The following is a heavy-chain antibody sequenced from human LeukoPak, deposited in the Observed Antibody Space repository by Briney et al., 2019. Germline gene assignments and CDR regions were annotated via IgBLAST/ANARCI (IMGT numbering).Heavy chain of an antibody. CDR1: GYIFTNYG. D-gene: IGHD1-26*01. CDR3: AREDRASSGSYYSTTTWFDP. Sequence: ASVKVSCKASGYIFTNYGISWVRQAPGQGLEWMGWISGYNGHTEYVEKFQGRVTMTTDTSTSTAYMELRSLRSDDTAVYYCAREDRASSGSYYSTTTWFDPWGQGTLVTVSS. V-gene: IGHV1-18*01. J-gene: IGHJ5*02. CDR2: ISGYNGHT.